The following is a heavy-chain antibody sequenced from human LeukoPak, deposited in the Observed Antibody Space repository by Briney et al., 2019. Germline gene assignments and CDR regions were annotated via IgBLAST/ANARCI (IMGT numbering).Heavy chain of an antibody. J-gene: IGHJ4*02. V-gene: IGHV4-31*03. D-gene: IGHD6-19*01. CDR2: IYYSGST. CDR1: GGSISSGGYY. Sequence: SETLSLTCSVSGGSISSGGYYWSWLRQHPGKGLEWIGYIYYSGSTYYNPSLKSRVTISVDTSKSQFSLKLNSVTAADTAVYYCANGYSSGGGYFDYWGQGTLVTVSS. CDR3: ANGYSSGGGYFDY.